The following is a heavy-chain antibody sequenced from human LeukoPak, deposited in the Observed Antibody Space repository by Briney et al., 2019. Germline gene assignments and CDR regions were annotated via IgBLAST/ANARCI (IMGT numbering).Heavy chain of an antibody. CDR3: ARSASGYDA. CDR2: IDDDGAGT. CDR1: GFPFSGYW. J-gene: IGHJ5*02. V-gene: IGHV3-74*01. Sequence: GGSLRLSCAASGFPFSGYWMHWVRQAPGKGLVRVSRIDDDGAGTTYADSVKGRFTISRDNARNTLYLQMNSLRVEDTAVYYCARSASGYDAWGQGTLVTVSS. D-gene: IGHD5-12*01.